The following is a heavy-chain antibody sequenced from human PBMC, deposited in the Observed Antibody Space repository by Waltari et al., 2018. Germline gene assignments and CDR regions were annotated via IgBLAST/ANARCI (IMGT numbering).Heavy chain of an antibody. V-gene: IGHV3-74*01. Sequence: EVQLVESGGGLVQPGGSLRLYCAAAGFAFSAYRMNWVRQAPGKGLVWVSLINSDWRATLYADSLKGRFTMSRDNAKDTLYLQMNSLRGEYTAVYYCAIQISGVVFWGQGTLVTVSS. CDR2: INSDWRAT. CDR3: AIQISGVVF. J-gene: IGHJ4*02. CDR1: GFAFSAYR. D-gene: IGHD3-3*01.